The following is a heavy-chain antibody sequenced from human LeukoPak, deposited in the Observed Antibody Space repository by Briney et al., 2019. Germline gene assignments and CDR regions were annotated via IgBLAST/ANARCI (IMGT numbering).Heavy chain of an antibody. CDR1: GFTFSTYE. J-gene: IGHJ4*02. CDR3: ARETADCGGDCFDY. Sequence: GGSLRLSCAASGFTFSTYEFNWVRQAPGKGLEWVSYIGVGFGNIYYAESVRGRFTSSRDNAKNSVFLQLNSLSAEDTAVYYRARETADCGGDCFDYWGQGTLVTVSS. D-gene: IGHD2-21*01. CDR2: IGVGFGNI. V-gene: IGHV3-48*03.